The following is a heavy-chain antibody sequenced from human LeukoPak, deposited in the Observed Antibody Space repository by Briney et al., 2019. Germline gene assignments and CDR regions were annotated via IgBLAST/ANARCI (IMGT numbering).Heavy chain of an antibody. Sequence: SETLSLNCSVSGYSISSGYYWGWLRQPPGKGLQWIGSIYHTGSTQYSPSLESRITISVDTSKNQFSLKVTSVTAADTVMYYCARVPPDYYGSGSPDWGQGTLVTVSS. CDR2: IYHTGST. V-gene: IGHV4-38-2*02. CDR1: GYSISSGYY. CDR3: ARVPPDYYGSGSPD. D-gene: IGHD3-10*01. J-gene: IGHJ4*02.